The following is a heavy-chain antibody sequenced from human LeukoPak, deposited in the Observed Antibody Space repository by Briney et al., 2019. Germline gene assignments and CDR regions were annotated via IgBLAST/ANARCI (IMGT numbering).Heavy chain of an antibody. CDR1: GGSIRSGDYY. J-gene: IGHJ5*02. Sequence: SETLSLTCTVSGGSIRSGDYYWSWIRQHPGKGLEWIGYIHYSGSTYYNPSLKSRVTISVDTSRNQFSLRLSSVTAADTAVYYCARDRFGDWFDPRGQGTLVTVSS. D-gene: IGHD3-10*01. V-gene: IGHV4-31*03. CDR2: IHYSGST. CDR3: ARDRFGDWFDP.